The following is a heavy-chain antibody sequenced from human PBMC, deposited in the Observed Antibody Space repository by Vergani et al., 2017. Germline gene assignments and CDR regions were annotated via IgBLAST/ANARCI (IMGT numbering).Heavy chain of an antibody. V-gene: IGHV3-30*03. CDR3: ASWPDSSSWYYYYYGMDV. D-gene: IGHD6-13*01. CDR2: ISYDGSNK. Sequence: QVQLVESGGGVVQPGRSLRLSCAASGFTFSSYGMHWVRQAPGKGLEWVAVISYDGSNKYYADSVKGRFTISRDNAKNSLYLQMNSLRAEDTAVYYCASWPDSSSWYYYYYGMDVWGQGTTVTVSS. J-gene: IGHJ6*02. CDR1: GFTFSSYG.